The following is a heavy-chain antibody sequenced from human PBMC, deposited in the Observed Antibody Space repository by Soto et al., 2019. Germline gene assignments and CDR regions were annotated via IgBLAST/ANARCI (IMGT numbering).Heavy chain of an antibody. J-gene: IGHJ5*02. CDR1: GGSISSYY. CDR2: IYYSGST. D-gene: IGHD5-18*01. Sequence: PSETLSLTCTVSGGSISSYYWSWIRQPPGKGLEWIGYIYYSGSTNYNPSLKSRVTISVDTSKNQFSLKLSSVTAADTAVYYCASARGYSYGSLDPWGQGTLVTVSS. CDR3: ASARGYSYGSLDP. V-gene: IGHV4-59*01.